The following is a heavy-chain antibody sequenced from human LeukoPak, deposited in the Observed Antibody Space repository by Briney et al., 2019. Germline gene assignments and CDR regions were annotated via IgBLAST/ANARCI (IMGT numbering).Heavy chain of an antibody. CDR3: AGHLRWFDY. D-gene: IGHD4-23*01. CDR1: GGSFSGYY. CDR2: INHSGST. J-gene: IGHJ4*02. V-gene: IGHV4-34*01. Sequence: SETLSRTCAVYGGSFSGYYWSWIRQPPGKGLEWIGEINHSGSTNYNPSLKSRVTISVDTSENQFSLKLSSVTAADTAVYYCAGHLRWFDYWGRGTLVTVSS.